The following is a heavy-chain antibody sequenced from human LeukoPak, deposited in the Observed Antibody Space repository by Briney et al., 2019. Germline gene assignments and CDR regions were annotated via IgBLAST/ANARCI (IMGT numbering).Heavy chain of an antibody. CDR1: GGTFSSYA. J-gene: IGHJ4*02. Sequence: SVKVSCKASGGTFSSYAISWVRQAPGQGLEWMGRIVPIFGTANYAQKFQGRVTITTDESTSTAYMELSSLRSEDTAVYYCARDRSLTGYYPYWGQGTLVTVSS. CDR2: IVPIFGTA. V-gene: IGHV1-69*05. D-gene: IGHD3-9*01. CDR3: ARDRSLTGYYPY.